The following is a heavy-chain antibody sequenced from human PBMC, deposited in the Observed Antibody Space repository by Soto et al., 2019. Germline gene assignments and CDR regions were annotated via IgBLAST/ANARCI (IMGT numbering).Heavy chain of an antibody. CDR1: GYSFTSYW. J-gene: IGHJ6*02. Sequence: GESLKISCKGSGYSFTSYWISWVRQMPGKGLEWMGRIDPSDSYTNYSPSFQGHVTISADKSISTAYLQWSSLKASDTAMYYCVVWFGERFESYYYGMDVWGQGTTVTVSS. CDR3: VVWFGERFESYYYGMDV. CDR2: IDPSDSYT. V-gene: IGHV5-10-1*01. D-gene: IGHD3-10*01.